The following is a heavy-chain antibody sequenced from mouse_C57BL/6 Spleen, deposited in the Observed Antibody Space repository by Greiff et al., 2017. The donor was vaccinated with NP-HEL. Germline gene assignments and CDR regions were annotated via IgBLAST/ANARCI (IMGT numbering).Heavy chain of an antibody. J-gene: IGHJ3*01. CDR1: GFSLTSYG. V-gene: IGHV2-5*01. Sequence: QVHVKQSGPGLVQPSQSLSITCTVSGFSLTSYGVHWVRQSPGKGLEWLGVIWGGGSTDYNAAFMSRLSITKDNSKSQVFIKMNRLQADDTAIYYWDKRDDYGVFAYWGQGTLVTVSA. CDR2: IWGGGST. D-gene: IGHD2-4*01. CDR3: DKRDDYGVFAY.